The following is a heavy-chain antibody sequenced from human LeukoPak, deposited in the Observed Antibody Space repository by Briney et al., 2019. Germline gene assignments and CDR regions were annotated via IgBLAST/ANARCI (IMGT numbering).Heavy chain of an antibody. CDR1: GFTFSSYE. D-gene: IGHD3-10*01. Sequence: PGGSLRLSCAASGFTFSSYEMNWVRQAPGKGLEWVSYISSSGGTIYYADSVKGRFTISRDNAKNSLYLQMNSLRAEDTAVYYCGEGRKGAWFPNYWGQGTLVTVSS. J-gene: IGHJ4*02. V-gene: IGHV3-48*03. CDR3: GEGRKGAWFPNY. CDR2: ISSSGGTI.